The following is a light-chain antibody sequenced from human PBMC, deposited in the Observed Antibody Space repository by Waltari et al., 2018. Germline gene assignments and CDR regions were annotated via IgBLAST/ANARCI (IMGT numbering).Light chain of an antibody. J-gene: IGLJ2*01. Sequence: QSALTQPPSASGSPGQSVTISCTGTSSDFGGYTFVPWYQHQPGKAPKRIIYDVTRRPSGVPDRFSGSKSGNTAYLTVSRLQADDEADYYCNSYAGSNTVVFGGGTRLTVL. CDR1: SSDFGGYTF. V-gene: IGLV2-8*01. CDR2: DVT. CDR3: NSYAGSNTVV.